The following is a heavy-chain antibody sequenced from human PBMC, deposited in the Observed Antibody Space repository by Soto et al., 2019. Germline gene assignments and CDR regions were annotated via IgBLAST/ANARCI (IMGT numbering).Heavy chain of an antibody. J-gene: IGHJ4*02. D-gene: IGHD5-12*01. CDR2: IRGSGGST. CDR3: ANGRDGYNFEN. Sequence: HPGGSLRLSCAASGFTFSSYAMSWVRQAPEKGLEWVSSIRGSGGSTYYADSVKGRFIISRDNSNNTLYLQVNSLRAEDTAVYYCANGRDGYNFENWGQGTLVTVSS. CDR1: GFTFSSYA. V-gene: IGHV3-23*01.